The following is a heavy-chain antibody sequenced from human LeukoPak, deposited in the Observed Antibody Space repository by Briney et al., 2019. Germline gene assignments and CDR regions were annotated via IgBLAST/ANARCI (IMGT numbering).Heavy chain of an antibody. Sequence: PGGSPRLSCAASGFTFSTYWMHWVCQAPGKGLVWVSRINSDGSITTYADSVKGRFTISRDNAKNTLYLQMNSLRAEDTAVYYCAGGISATGGGWGQGTMVTVSS. J-gene: IGHJ3*01. CDR1: GFTFSTYW. CDR3: AGGISATGGG. V-gene: IGHV3-74*01. CDR2: INSDGSIT. D-gene: IGHD6-13*01.